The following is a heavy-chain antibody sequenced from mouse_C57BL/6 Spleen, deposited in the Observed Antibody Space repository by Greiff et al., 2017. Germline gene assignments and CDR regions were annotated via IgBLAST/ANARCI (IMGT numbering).Heavy chain of an antibody. CDR1: GYAFTNYL. Sequence: LVESGAELVRPGTSVKVSCKASGYAFTNYLIEWVKQRPGQGLEWIGVINPGSGGTNYNEKFKGKATLTADKSSSTAYMQLSSLTSEDSAVYFCARGDYYSLWGQGTTLTVSS. V-gene: IGHV1-54*01. CDR3: ARGDYYSL. CDR2: INPGSGGT. J-gene: IGHJ2*01. D-gene: IGHD1-1*01.